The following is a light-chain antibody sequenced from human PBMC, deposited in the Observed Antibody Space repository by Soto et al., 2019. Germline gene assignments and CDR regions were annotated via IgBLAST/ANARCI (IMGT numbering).Light chain of an antibody. Sequence: SVVMEFPDTLSLSAGERATLSCRASRSLSSDYLALYQQKPGQAPRLFFYHASRRATGTPDRFSVIGSGTDVTITISRLQKGDISVYDCQQYGDSTRSFGQGTKVDIK. CDR1: RSLSSDY. CDR3: QQYGDSTRS. V-gene: IGKV3-20*01. J-gene: IGKJ1*01. CDR2: HAS.